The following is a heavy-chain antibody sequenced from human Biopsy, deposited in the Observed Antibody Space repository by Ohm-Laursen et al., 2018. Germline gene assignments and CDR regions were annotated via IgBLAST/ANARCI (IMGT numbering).Heavy chain of an antibody. CDR1: GGSFSGYY. CDR3: ARAVDYYDPYYCYGLDV. Sequence: SETLSLTCAVYGGSFSGYYWSWIRQPPGKGLEWIGEINHRGSTNYNPSLKSRVTISVDTSKNQFSLKLRSVTAADTAVYYCARAVDYYDPYYCYGLDVWGQGTTVTVSS. D-gene: IGHD3-16*01. V-gene: IGHV4-34*01. J-gene: IGHJ6*02. CDR2: INHRGST.